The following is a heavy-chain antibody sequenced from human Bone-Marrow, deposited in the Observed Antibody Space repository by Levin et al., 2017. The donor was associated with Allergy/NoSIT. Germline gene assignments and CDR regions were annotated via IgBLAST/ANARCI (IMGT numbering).Heavy chain of an antibody. Sequence: GGSLRLSCAASGFTFSSYWMHWVRQAPGKGLVWVSRINSDGSSTSYADSVKGRFTISRDNAKNTLYLQMNSLRAEDTAVYYCARDKGSGRPSTDYYYYGMDVWGQGTTVTVSS. J-gene: IGHJ6*02. V-gene: IGHV3-74*01. CDR2: INSDGSST. CDR1: GFTFSSYW. CDR3: ARDKGSGRPSTDYYYYGMDV. D-gene: IGHD3-3*01.